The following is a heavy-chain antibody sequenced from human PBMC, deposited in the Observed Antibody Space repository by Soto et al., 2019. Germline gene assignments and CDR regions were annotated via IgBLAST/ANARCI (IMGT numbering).Heavy chain of an antibody. J-gene: IGHJ5*01. V-gene: IGHV3-23*01. CDR3: AKDGRRVGPTLNWLDS. Sequence: EVQLMESGGGLVQPGESLRLSCVVSGLSLSGYALSWVRQATGKGLEWVSAVSGSGGTTYYADSVKGRFTISRVNSKNTPYLQMNGRRVEDTAKYFCAKDGRRVGPTLNWLDSWGQGTQVTVTS. CDR1: GLSLSGYA. D-gene: IGHD1-26*01. CDR2: VSGSGGTT.